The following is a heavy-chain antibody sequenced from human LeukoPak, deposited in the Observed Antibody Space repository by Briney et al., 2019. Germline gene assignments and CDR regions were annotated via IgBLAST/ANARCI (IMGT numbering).Heavy chain of an antibody. Sequence: GRSLRLSCAASGFTFSSYGMHWVRQAPGKGLEWMAVISYDGSNKYYADSVKGRFTISRDNSKNTLYLQMNSLRAEDTAVYYCAKDCERFTDYYYGMDVWGQGTTVTVSS. V-gene: IGHV3-30*18. CDR1: GFTFSSYG. CDR2: ISYDGSNK. D-gene: IGHD2-21*01. CDR3: AKDCERFTDYYYGMDV. J-gene: IGHJ6*02.